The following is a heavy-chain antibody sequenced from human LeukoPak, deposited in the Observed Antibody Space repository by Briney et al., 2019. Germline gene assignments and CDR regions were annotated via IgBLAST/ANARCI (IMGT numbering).Heavy chain of an antibody. J-gene: IGHJ3*02. V-gene: IGHV4-59*08. CDR1: GVSISAYY. CDR3: ARHGSSWSSAFDI. CDR2: IYYSGSP. D-gene: IGHD6-13*01. Sequence: SETLSLTCTVSGVSISAYYWSWIRQPPGKGLEWIGFIYYSGSPYYNPSLKSRVTISVDTSKNQFSLKLSSVTAADTAVYYCARHGSSWSSAFDIWGQGTMVTVSS.